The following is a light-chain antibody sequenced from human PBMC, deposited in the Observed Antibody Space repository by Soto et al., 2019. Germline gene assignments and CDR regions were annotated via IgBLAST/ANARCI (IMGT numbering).Light chain of an antibody. V-gene: IGLV2-8*01. CDR1: SSDVGGYNY. Sequence: QSVLTQPPSASGSPGQSVTISCTGTSSDVGGYNYVSWYQQHPGKAPKLMIYEVSKRPSGVPDRFSGSKSGNTASLTVSVLQAEDEADFYCSSYAGSNNHVVFGGGTKVT. CDR2: EVS. J-gene: IGLJ2*01. CDR3: SSYAGSNNHVV.